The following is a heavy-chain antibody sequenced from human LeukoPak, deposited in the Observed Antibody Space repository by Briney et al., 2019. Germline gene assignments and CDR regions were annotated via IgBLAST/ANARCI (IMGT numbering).Heavy chain of an antibody. CDR3: ARSSIYYYYYYYMDV. CDR2: IYHSGST. J-gene: IGHJ6*03. CDR1: GGSISSSSYY. D-gene: IGHD2/OR15-2a*01. V-gene: IGHV4-39*01. Sequence: SETLSLTCTVSGGSISSSSYYWGWIRQPPGKGLEWIGSIYHSGSTYYNPSLKSRVTISVDTSKNQFPLKLSSVTAADTAVYYCARSSIYYYYYYYMDVWGKGTTVTVSS.